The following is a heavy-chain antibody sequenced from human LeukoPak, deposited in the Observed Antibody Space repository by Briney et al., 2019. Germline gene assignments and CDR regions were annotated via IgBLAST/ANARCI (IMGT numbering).Heavy chain of an antibody. V-gene: IGHV5-10-1*01. J-gene: IGHJ4*02. D-gene: IGHD3-22*01. CDR2: IDPSDSYT. Sequence: GEALKISCKGSGYSFTSYWISWVRQMPGKGLEWMGRIDPSDSYTNYSPSFQGHVTISADKSISTAYLQWSSLKASDTAMYYCARLSNYYDSSGYYSDFDYWGQGTLVTVSS. CDR1: GYSFTSYW. CDR3: ARLSNYYDSSGYYSDFDY.